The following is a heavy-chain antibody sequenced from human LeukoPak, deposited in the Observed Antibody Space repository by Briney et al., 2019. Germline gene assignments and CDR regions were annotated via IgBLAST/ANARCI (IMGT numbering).Heavy chain of an antibody. CDR3: AREPQDWAAAAGSFDY. J-gene: IGHJ4*02. CDR2: ISAYNGNT. CDR1: GYTFTSYG. V-gene: IGHV1-18*01. Sequence: ASVKVPCKASGYTFTSYGISWVRQAPGQGLEWMGWISAYNGNTSYAQKLQGRVTMTTDTSTSTAYMELRSLRSDDTAVYYCAREPQDWAAAAGSFDYWGQGTLVTVSS. D-gene: IGHD6-13*01.